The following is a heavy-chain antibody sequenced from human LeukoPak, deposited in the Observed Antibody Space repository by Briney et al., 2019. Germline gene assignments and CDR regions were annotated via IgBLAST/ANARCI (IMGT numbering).Heavy chain of an antibody. Sequence: ASVKVSCKASGYTFTSYDINWVRQATGQGLEWMGWMNPNSGNTGYAQKFQGRVTMTRNTSISTAYMELSSLRSEDTAVYCCARAVVPAAIRYYYYYMDVWGKGTTVTVSS. CDR1: GYTFTSYD. CDR3: ARAVVPAAIRYYYYYMDV. CDR2: MNPNSGNT. V-gene: IGHV1-8*01. J-gene: IGHJ6*03. D-gene: IGHD2-2*02.